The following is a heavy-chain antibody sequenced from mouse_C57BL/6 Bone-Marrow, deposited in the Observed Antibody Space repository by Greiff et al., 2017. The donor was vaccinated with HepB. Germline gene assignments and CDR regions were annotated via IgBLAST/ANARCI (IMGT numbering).Heavy chain of an antibody. CDR1: GYTFTSYD. J-gene: IGHJ2*01. CDR2: IYPRDGST. CDR3: ARSGRQLRPYFDY. Sequence: QVHVKQSGPELVKPGASVKLSCKASGYTFTSYDINWVKQRPGQGLEWIGWIYPRDGSTKYNEKFKGKATLTVDTSSSTAYMELHSLTSEDSAVYFCARSGRQLRPYFDYWGQGTTLTVSS. D-gene: IGHD3-2*02. V-gene: IGHV1-85*01.